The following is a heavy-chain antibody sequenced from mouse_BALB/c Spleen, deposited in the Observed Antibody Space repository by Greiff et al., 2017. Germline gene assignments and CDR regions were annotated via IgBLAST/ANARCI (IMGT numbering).Heavy chain of an antibody. CDR3: ARTAITTVVATPYAMDY. CDR1: GYTFTDYN. V-gene: IGHV1S29*02. CDR2: IYPYNGGT. Sequence: EVQLQQSGPELVKPGASVKISCKASGYTFTDYNMHWVKQSHGKSLEWIGYIYPYNGGTGYNQKFKSKATLTVDNSSSTAYMELRSLTSEDSAVYYCARTAITTVVATPYAMDYWGQGTSVTVSS. J-gene: IGHJ4*01. D-gene: IGHD1-1*01.